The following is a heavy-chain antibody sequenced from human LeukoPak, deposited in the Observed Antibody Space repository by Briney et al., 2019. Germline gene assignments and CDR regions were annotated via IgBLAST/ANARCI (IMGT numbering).Heavy chain of an antibody. V-gene: IGHV3-7*01. CDR3: ARDQPRATTSFDY. J-gene: IGHJ4*02. Sequence: GGSLRLSCAASGFTFSGYWMSWVRQAPGKGLEWVANIKQDGGEKYYVDSVKGRFTISRDNAKNSLYLQMNSLRAEDTAVYYCARDQPRATTSFDYWGQGTLVTVSS. CDR1: GFTFSGYW. CDR2: IKQDGGEK. D-gene: IGHD1-1*01.